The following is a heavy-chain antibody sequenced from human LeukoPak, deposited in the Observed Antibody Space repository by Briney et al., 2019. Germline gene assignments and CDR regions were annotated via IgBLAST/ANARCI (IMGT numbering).Heavy chain of an antibody. D-gene: IGHD5-18*01. Sequence: SETLSLTCTVSGGTLSIYYWTWIRQPAGKGLEWIGCIYNSGSTNYNPYLKSRVTMSVDTSKNQFSLKLSSVTAADTAVYYCARTVGRDTAMRRTFYLYYYGMDVWGQGTTVTVSS. CDR1: GGTLSIYY. V-gene: IGHV4-4*07. CDR2: IYNSGST. J-gene: IGHJ6*02. CDR3: ARTVGRDTAMRRTFYLYYYGMDV.